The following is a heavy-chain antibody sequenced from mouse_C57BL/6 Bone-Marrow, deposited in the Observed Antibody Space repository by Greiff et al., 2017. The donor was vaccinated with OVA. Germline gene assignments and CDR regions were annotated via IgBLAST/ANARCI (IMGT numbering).Heavy chain of an antibody. D-gene: IGHD2-5*01. CDR3: ARYSKSAWFAY. CDR1: GYTFTSYW. Sequence: QVQLQQPGAELVKPGASVKLSCKASGYTFTSYWMHWVKQRPGQGLEWIGMIHPNSGSTNYNEKFKSKATLTVDKSSGTAYMQLSSLTSEDSAVYYCARYSKSAWFAYWGQGTLVTVSA. CDR2: IHPNSGST. V-gene: IGHV1-64*01. J-gene: IGHJ3*01.